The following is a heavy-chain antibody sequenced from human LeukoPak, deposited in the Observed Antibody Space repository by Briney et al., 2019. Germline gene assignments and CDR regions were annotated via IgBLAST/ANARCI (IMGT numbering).Heavy chain of an antibody. J-gene: IGHJ4*02. CDR2: ISSSGTYI. CDR1: GFTFSSYT. CDR3: AKASWVSNADAVL. V-gene: IGHV3-21*04. Sequence: GGSLRLSCAASGFTFSSYTKNWVRQAPGKGLEWVSSISSSGTYIYYADSVKGRFTISRDNAKNSVYLQMDSLRVEDTAVYYCAKASWVSNADAVLWGQGTVVTVSS. D-gene: IGHD1-1*01.